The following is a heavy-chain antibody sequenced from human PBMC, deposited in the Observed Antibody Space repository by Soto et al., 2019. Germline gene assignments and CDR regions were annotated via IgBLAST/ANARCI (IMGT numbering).Heavy chain of an antibody. D-gene: IGHD2-2*01. V-gene: IGHV4-39*01. CDR2: IFYSGST. Sequence: SETLSLTCNVPGGSISSSRSYWAWIRQPPGKGLEWIANIFYSGSTYYNPSLASRVTVSVDTSKNQFSLKLSSVTAADTAVYYCARQPTTADIDLWLKPWGQGTLVTVSS. CDR1: GGSISSSRSY. J-gene: IGHJ5*02. CDR3: ARQPTTADIDLWLKP.